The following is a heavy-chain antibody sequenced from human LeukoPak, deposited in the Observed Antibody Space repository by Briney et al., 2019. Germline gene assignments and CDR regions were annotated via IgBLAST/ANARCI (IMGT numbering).Heavy chain of an antibody. D-gene: IGHD6-13*01. V-gene: IGHV3-66*01. CDR1: GFTVSSNY. J-gene: IGHJ4*02. CDR3: ARDGIAAAGFSSGLDY. Sequence: PGGSLRLACAASGFTVSSNYMSWVRQAPGKGLEWVSVIYSGGSTYYADSVKGRFTISRDNSKNTLYLQMNSLRAEDTAVYYCARDGIAAAGFSSGLDYWGQGTLVTVSS. CDR2: IYSGGST.